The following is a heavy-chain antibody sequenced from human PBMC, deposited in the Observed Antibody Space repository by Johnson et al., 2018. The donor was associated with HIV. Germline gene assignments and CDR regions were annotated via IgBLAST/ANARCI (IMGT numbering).Heavy chain of an antibody. CDR1: GFTFSGYG. J-gene: IGHJ3*02. D-gene: IGHD2-15*01. CDR2: ISYDGSNK. CDR3: ARYLTEKTPNAFDI. Sequence: QVQLVESGGGVVQPGKSLRLSCAASGFTFSGYGMHWVRQATGKGLEWVAVISYDGSNKYYADSVKGRFTISRDNSKNTLYLQMNSLRAEDTAVYYCARYLTEKTPNAFDIWGQGTMVTVSS. V-gene: IGHV3-30*03.